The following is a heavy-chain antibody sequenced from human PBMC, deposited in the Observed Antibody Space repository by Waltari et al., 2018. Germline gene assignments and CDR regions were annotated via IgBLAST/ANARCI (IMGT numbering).Heavy chain of an antibody. D-gene: IGHD3-9*01. CDR3: ARRGLRYFDWLTYYYDSSDAFDI. Sequence: QVQLQESGPGLVKPSETLSLTCAVSGYSISSGYYWGWIRQPPGKGLEWIGSIYHSGSTYYNPSLKSRVTISVDTSKNQFSLKLSSVTAADTAVYYCARRGLRYFDWLTYYYDSSDAFDIWGQGTMVTVSS. J-gene: IGHJ3*02. CDR1: GYSISSGYY. CDR2: IYHSGST. V-gene: IGHV4-38-2*01.